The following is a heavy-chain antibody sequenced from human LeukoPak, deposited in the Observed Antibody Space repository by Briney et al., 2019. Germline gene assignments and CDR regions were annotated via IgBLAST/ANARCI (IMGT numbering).Heavy chain of an antibody. CDR2: INPNSGGT. V-gene: IGHV1-2*02. D-gene: IGHD6-19*01. J-gene: IGHJ4*02. CDR3: ARPIRYSSAWYGY. Sequence: ASVKVSCKASGYTFTGYYMHWVRQAPGQGLEWMGWINPNSGGTNYAQKFQGRVTMTRDTSISTAYMELSRLRSDDTAVYYCARPIRYSSAWYGYWGQGTLVTVSS. CDR1: GYTFTGYY.